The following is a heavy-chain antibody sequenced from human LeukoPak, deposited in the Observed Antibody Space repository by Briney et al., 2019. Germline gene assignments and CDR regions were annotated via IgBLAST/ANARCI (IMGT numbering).Heavy chain of an antibody. V-gene: IGHV1-69-2*01. CDR2: VDPEDGET. D-gene: IGHD1-26*01. CDR3: ATDPIVGATGTTDTVDV. Sequence: ASVKVSCKVSGYTFIDYVHWVQQAPGQGLEWLGLVDPEDGETIVSEKFRDRVTLTADTSTGTACLELRSLKSEDTAVYYCATDPIVGATGTTDTVDVWGQGTKVIVSS. CDR1: GYTFIDYV. J-gene: IGHJ3*01.